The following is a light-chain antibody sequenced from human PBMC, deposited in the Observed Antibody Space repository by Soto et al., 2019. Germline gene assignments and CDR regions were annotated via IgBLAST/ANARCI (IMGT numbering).Light chain of an antibody. Sequence: QSVLTQPPSVSAAPGQKVTISCSGSDSNIGNDNVSWYQQFPGTAPKLLIYENNKRPSGIPDRFSGSKSGTSATLDITGLQTGDEADYYCGTWDSGRSAGVICGGTKLTVL. V-gene: IGLV1-51*02. CDR3: GTWDSGRSAGV. CDR1: DSNIGNDN. J-gene: IGLJ3*02. CDR2: ENN.